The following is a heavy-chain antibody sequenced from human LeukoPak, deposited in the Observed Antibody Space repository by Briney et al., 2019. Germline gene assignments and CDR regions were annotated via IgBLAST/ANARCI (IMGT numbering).Heavy chain of an antibody. CDR2: ISFDGSNK. D-gene: IGHD3-9*01. Sequence: GGSLRLSCAASGFTFSSYVMHWVRQAPGKGLEWVAVISFDGSNKNYADSVKGRFTTSRDNSKNTLYLQMNSLRVEDTAVYYCARDPRPQRDIFTGYLASWGQGALVTVSS. V-gene: IGHV3-30*03. CDR1: GFTFSSYV. CDR3: ARDPRPQRDIFTGYLAS. J-gene: IGHJ5*02.